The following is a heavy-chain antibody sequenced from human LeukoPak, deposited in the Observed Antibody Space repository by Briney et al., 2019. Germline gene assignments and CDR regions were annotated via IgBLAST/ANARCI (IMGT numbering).Heavy chain of an antibody. J-gene: IGHJ4*02. CDR2: IKQDGSEK. CDR3: AREGGEWELLRTFDY. Sequence: GGPLRLSCAASGFTFSSYWMSWVRQAPGKGREWVANIKQDGSEKYYVDSVKGRFTVSRDNAKNSLYLQMNSLRAEDTAGYYCAREGGEWELLRTFDYWGQGTLVTVSS. D-gene: IGHD1-26*01. CDR1: GFTFSSYW. V-gene: IGHV3-7*01.